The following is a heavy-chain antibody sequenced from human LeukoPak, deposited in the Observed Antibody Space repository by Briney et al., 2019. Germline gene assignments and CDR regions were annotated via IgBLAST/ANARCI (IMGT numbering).Heavy chain of an antibody. J-gene: IGHJ4*02. V-gene: IGHV1-2*02. CDR1: GYTFTGYY. CDR2: INPNSGGT. D-gene: IGHD1-26*01. Sequence: ASVKVSCKASGYTFTGYYMHWVRQAPGQGLEWMGWINPNSGGTNYAQKFQGRVTMTRDTSISTAYMELSRLRSVDTAVYYCARDKVGATTSDYWGQGTLVTVSS. CDR3: ARDKVGATTSDY.